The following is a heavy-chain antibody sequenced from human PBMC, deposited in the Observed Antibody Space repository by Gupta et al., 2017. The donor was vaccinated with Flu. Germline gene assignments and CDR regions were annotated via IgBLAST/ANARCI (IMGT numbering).Heavy chain of an antibody. J-gene: IGHJ6*02. V-gene: IGHV4-39*01. CDR3: ARHSAVAGTDYYYGMDV. CDR2: IYDSGST. D-gene: IGHD6-19*01. Sequence: PGKGLEWIGTIYDSGSTYYNPSLKSRVTISVDTSKNQFSLKLSSVTAADTAVYYCARHSAVAGTDYYYGMDVWGQGTTVTVSS.